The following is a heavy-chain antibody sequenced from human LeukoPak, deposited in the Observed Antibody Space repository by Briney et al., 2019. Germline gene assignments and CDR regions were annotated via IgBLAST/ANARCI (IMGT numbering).Heavy chain of an antibody. Sequence: ASVLISCRASAYTFTAHYVQRVRQDPGQGLEWMGWIDPNSGGTNYAQKFLGSVTMTRDTSIKTAFMELSRLRSDDTAIYYCARGRVTTMVRGVITNNYYLWGRGSLV. CDR3: ARGRVTTMVRGVITNNYYL. D-gene: IGHD3-10*01. CDR2: IDPNSGGT. CDR1: AYTFTAHY. V-gene: IGHV1-2*02. J-gene: IGHJ2*01.